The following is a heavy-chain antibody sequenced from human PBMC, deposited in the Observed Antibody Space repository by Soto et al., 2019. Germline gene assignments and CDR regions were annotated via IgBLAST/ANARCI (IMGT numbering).Heavy chain of an antibody. CDR2: TYITGDS. D-gene: IGHD3-3*01. CDR1: GGSITSYY. J-gene: IGHJ6*02. V-gene: IGHV4-4*07. CDR3: ARDMRVFGGMDV. Sequence: SETLSLTCTISGGSITSYYWSWVRQPAGKGLEWIGRTYITGDSNYSPSLKSRVTMSLDTFKNQFSLKLSSATAAGTAVYYCARDMRVFGGMDVWGRGTTVTVSS.